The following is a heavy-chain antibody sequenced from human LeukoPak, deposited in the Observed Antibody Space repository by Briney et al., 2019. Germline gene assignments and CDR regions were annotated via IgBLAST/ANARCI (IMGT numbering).Heavy chain of an antibody. CDR2: ISSSSSSI. CDR1: GCSFSDYY. D-gene: IGHD3-22*01. Sequence: WGSLRLSCAASGCSFSDYYKSWIRQGPGDGLGWVSYISSSSSSIYYDNSVKRRFAISRDDTNKSLYLQMKSPMVEARAVLYCARERSSGYNDAFDIWGQGTMVTVSS. J-gene: IGHJ3*02. V-gene: IGHV3-11*01. CDR3: ARERSSGYNDAFDI.